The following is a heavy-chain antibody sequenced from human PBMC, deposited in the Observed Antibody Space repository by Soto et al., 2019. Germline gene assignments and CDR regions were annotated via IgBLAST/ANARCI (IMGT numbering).Heavy chain of an antibody. D-gene: IGHD5-12*01. Sequence: QVQLVQSGAEVKKPGASVKVSCKASGYTFTSYDINWVRQATGRGLEGMGWMNPNSGNTGYAQKFQGRVTMTRNTSISTAYMELSSLRSEDTAVYYCARERYSGYVCGYWCQGTRVTVSS. CDR3: ARERYSGYVCGY. CDR1: GYTFTSYD. CDR2: MNPNSGNT. V-gene: IGHV1-8*01. J-gene: IGHJ4*02.